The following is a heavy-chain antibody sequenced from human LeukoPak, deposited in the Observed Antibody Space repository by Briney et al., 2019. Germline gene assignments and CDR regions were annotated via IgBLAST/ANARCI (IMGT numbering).Heavy chain of an antibody. Sequence: SVKVSCKASGGTFSSYAVSWVRQAPGQGLEWMGGIIPIFGTANYAQKFQGRVTITTDESTSTAYMELSSLRSEDTAVYYCAMVDVRITMVRGVIAKANYYYMDVWGKGTTVTVSS. CDR3: AMVDVRITMVRGVIAKANYYYMDV. CDR1: GGTFSSYA. CDR2: IIPIFGTA. V-gene: IGHV1-69*05. D-gene: IGHD3-10*01. J-gene: IGHJ6*03.